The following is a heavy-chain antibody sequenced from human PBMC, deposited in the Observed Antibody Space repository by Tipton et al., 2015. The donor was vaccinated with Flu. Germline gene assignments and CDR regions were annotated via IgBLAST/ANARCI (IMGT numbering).Heavy chain of an antibody. V-gene: IGHV4-34*01. D-gene: IGHD2-15*01. CDR2: IHHSGST. CDR1: GGAFIDYY. CDR3: ARGQVVTPLISFDS. Sequence: TLSLTCAVYGGAFIDYYWTWVRQSPGKGLEWIGEIHHSGSTNYNPSLKSRVTMSVDMIKKQFSLKLTSVSAADTAVYYCARGQVVTPLISFDSWGQGTQVTVSS. J-gene: IGHJ4*02.